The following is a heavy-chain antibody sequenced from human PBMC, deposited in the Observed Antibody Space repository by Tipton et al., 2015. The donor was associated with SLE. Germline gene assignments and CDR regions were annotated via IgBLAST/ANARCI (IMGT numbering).Heavy chain of an antibody. Sequence: LACTVSGDSFSSGSSSWNWVRQPAGKGLEWIGLIYNSGITNYNPSLKSRVSISVDTSKNQFSLKLSSVTAADTAVYYCARDRRGWYFDLWGRGTLVTVSS. D-gene: IGHD3-10*01. CDR2: IYNSGIT. CDR3: ARDRRGWYFDL. CDR1: GDSFSSGSSS. J-gene: IGHJ2*01. V-gene: IGHV4-61*02.